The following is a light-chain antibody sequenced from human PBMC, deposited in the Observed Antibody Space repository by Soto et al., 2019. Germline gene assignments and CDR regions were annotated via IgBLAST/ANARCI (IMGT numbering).Light chain of an antibody. V-gene: IGKV1-5*03. CDR3: QQYNTYWT. J-gene: IGKJ1*01. Sequence: DIQMTQSPSTLSGSVGDRVTITCRASQTISSWLAWYQQKPGKAPKLLIYKASSLESGVPSRFSGSGSGTEFTLTTSSLQPDDFATYYCQQYNTYWTFGQGTKVDIK. CDR1: QTISSW. CDR2: KAS.